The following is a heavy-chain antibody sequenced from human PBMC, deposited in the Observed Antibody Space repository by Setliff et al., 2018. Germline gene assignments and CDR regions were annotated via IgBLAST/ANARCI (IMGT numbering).Heavy chain of an antibody. J-gene: IGHJ4*02. Sequence: EASVKVSCKTSGTTFNSHAINWVRQAPGQGLEWMGRINGGNGNTKYSQKFQGRITITRDTSASAAYMEMSSLRSEDTAVYYCARDREYCSRTSCYIDYWGQGALVTVSS. CDR2: INGGNGNT. V-gene: IGHV1-3*01. CDR1: GTTFNSHA. D-gene: IGHD2-2*02. CDR3: ARDREYCSRTSCYIDY.